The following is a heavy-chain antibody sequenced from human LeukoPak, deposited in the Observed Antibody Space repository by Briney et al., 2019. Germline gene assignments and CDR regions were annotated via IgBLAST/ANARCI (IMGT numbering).Heavy chain of an antibody. CDR3: ARFPTGTIDY. CDR2: INHNSGGT. D-gene: IGHD1-1*01. V-gene: IGHV1-2*02. Sequence: APVKSSSTAFVYTFTAYYIHWVRQAPGHGVEWMGWINHNSGGTNYAQKFQGRVTMTRDTSISTAYMEPSRLRSDDTAVYYCARFPTGTIDYWGQGTLVTVSS. J-gene: IGHJ4*02. CDR1: VYTFTAYY.